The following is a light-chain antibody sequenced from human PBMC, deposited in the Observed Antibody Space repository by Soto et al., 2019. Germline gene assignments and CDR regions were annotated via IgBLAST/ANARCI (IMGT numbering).Light chain of an antibody. CDR1: QNICNW. CDR3: QQYENYWT. CDR2: KAA. J-gene: IGKJ1*01. V-gene: IGKV1-5*03. Sequence: DIQMAQYPSTLSASVGDSVTITFRASQNICNWLAWYQQKPGKAPKLLIYKAANLADEVPSRFAGSGSGTDFTLTITRLQPDDFATYYCQQYENYWTFGQGTKVDIK.